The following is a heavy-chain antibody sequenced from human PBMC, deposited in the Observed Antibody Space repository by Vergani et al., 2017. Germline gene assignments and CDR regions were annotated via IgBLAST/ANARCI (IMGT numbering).Heavy chain of an antibody. V-gene: IGHV3-23*01. CDR2: ITFNGGRT. CDR1: GFTFNIYA. Sequence: EVRLLESGGGLVQPGGSLRLSCAASGFTFNIYAMSWVRQAPGKGLEWVSTITFNGGRTYYAASVTGRFTISRDNSKNTLFLQLKTLRAEDTALYYCAKGGTITIFGSVDYYWGQGTLVTVSS. J-gene: IGHJ4*02. CDR3: AKGGTITIFGSVDYY. D-gene: IGHD3-3*01.